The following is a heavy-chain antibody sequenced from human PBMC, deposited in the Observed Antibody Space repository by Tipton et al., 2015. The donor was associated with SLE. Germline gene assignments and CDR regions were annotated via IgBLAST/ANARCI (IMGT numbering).Heavy chain of an antibody. V-gene: IGHV4-31*03. Sequence: TLSLTCTVSFGSINSANHYWSWVRQLPGEGLEWIGFIYYRGSAYYNPSLQSRVTISLDMSKNQFSLTMTSVTAADTAMYYCAREVDTMDDSDAFDIWGQGTMVTVSS. J-gene: IGHJ3*02. D-gene: IGHD3-10*01. CDR1: FGSINSANHY. CDR3: AREVDTMDDSDAFDI. CDR2: IYYRGSA.